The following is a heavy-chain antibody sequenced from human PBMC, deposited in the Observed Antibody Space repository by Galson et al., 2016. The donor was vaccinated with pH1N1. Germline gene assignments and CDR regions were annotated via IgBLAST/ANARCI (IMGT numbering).Heavy chain of an antibody. V-gene: IGHV3-53*01. CDR1: GFSVSNTH. D-gene: IGHD6-19*01. CDR2: IYSGGTT. J-gene: IGHJ4*02. CDR3: ARERSSGWEFYFDQ. Sequence: SLRLSCAPFGFSVSNTHMAWVRQAPGKGLDWVSLIYSGGTTYYADSVKGRFTISRDISKNTLYLQMNNLRAEDTAVYYCARERSSGWEFYFDQWGQGTLVTVSS.